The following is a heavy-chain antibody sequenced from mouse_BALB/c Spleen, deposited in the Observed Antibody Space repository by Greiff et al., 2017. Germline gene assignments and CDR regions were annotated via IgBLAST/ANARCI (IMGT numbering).Heavy chain of an antibody. CDR2: IYPGDGDT. Sequence: VQLQQSGAELARPGASVKLSCKASGYTFTSYWMQWVKQRPGQGLEWIGAIYPGDGDTRYTQKFKGKATLTADKSSSTAYMQLSSLASEDSAVYYCARSEGTTPMDYWGQGTSVTVSS. V-gene: IGHV1-87*01. CDR3: ARSEGTTPMDY. J-gene: IGHJ4*01. CDR1: GYTFTSYW. D-gene: IGHD5-5*01.